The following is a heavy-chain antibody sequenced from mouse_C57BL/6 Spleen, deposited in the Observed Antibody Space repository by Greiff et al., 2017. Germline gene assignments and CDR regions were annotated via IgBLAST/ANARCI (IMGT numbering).Heavy chain of an antibody. CDR1: GFTFSDYG. V-gene: IGHV5-17*01. CDR2: ISSGSSTI. J-gene: IGHJ1*03. D-gene: IGHD4-1*01. Sequence: DVMLVESGGGLVKPGGSLKLSCAASGFTFSDYGMHWVRQAPEKGLEWVAYISSGSSTIYYADTVKGRFTISRDNAKNTLFLQMTSLRSEDTAMYYCARRTGTYFDVWGTGTTVTVSS. CDR3: ARRTGTYFDV.